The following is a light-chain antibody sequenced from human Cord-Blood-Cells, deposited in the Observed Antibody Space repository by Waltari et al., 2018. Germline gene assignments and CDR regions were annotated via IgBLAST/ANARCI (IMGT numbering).Light chain of an antibody. Sequence: DIQMTQSPSTLSASVGDRVTITSRASQSISSWLAWYQQKPGKAPKRLIYTASSLESGVPSRLSGSGSGTEFSLTISSLQPDDFAAYYCKQYNSYSYTFGQGTKLESK. CDR2: TAS. CDR1: QSISSW. J-gene: IGKJ2*01. V-gene: IGKV1-5*03. CDR3: KQYNSYSYT.